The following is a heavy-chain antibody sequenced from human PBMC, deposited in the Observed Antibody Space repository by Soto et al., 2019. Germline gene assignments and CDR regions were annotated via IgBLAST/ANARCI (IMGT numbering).Heavy chain of an antibody. CDR3: ARHTYASALAY. CDR1: GGSFSSTSHY. V-gene: IGHV4-39*01. J-gene: IGHJ4*02. D-gene: IGHD4-17*01. CDR2: IFYNENT. Sequence: SETLSLTCTVSGGSFSSTSHYWAWIRQPPGKGLEWIGSIFYNENTFNSPPLESRLTISFDTPNNQFSLELRSLTAADTAVYYCARHTYASALAYWGKGILVTVSS.